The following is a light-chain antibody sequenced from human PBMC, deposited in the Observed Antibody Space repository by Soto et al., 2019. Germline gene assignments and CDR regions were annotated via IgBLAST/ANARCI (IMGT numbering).Light chain of an antibody. J-gene: IGLJ2*01. Sequence: SYELTQPPSVSVAPGKTARITCGGNNIGSRSVHWYQQKPGQAPVLVIYYDSDRPSGIPERFSGSNSGNTATLTIRRVEAGDEADYYCQVWDSSSDHHVVFGGGTKLTVL. CDR2: YDS. CDR1: NIGSRS. CDR3: QVWDSSSDHHVV. V-gene: IGLV3-21*04.